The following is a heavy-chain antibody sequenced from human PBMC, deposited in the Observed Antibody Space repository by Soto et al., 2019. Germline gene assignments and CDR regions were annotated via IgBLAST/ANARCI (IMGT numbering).Heavy chain of an antibody. V-gene: IGHV1-69*02. D-gene: IGHD3-10*01. CDR2: INPILSMS. J-gene: IGHJ4*02. Sequence: QVQLVQSGAEVKKPGSSVRVSCKASGDTFTFYSINWVPQAPGLGLEWMGRINPILSMSNYAQRVQGRVTMTADKSTSTAYMELSSLRSEDTAMYYCASSYGSGYRAFDYWGQGALVTVSS. CDR3: ASSYGSGYRAFDY. CDR1: GDTFTFYS.